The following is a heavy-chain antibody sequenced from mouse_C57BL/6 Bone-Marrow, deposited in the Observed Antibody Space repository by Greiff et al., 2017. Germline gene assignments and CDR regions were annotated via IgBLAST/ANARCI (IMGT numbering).Heavy chain of an antibody. CDR1: GYTFTNYW. J-gene: IGHJ3*01. Sequence: QVPLKESGAELVRPGTSVKMSCKASGYTFTNYWIGWAKQRPGHGLEWIGDIYPGGGYTNYNEKFKGKATLTADKSSSTAYMQFSRLTSEDSAIYYGAREGLRRGGFAYWGQGTLVTVSA. CDR2: IYPGGGYT. V-gene: IGHV1-63*01. D-gene: IGHD2-4*01. CDR3: AREGLRRGGFAY.